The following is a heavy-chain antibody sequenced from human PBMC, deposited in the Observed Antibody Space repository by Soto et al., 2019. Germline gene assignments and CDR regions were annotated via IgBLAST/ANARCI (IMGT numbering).Heavy chain of an antibody. D-gene: IGHD1-26*01. CDR2: ITAYNGNT. Sequence: VKLSCKASGYTFTIYRISWVRQAHAQVLESMGSITAYNGNTNYAQKLQGRVPMTTDSSMSTACMELRSLRTDDTALHYSERVLGVSGTAGYWGQGTLVTVCS. J-gene: IGHJ4*02. CDR3: ERVLGVSGTAGY. CDR1: GYTFTIYR. V-gene: IGHV1-18*01.